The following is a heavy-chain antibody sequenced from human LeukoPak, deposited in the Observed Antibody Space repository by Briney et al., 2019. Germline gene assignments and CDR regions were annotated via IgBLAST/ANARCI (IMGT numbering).Heavy chain of an antibody. J-gene: IGHJ4*02. V-gene: IGHV4-39*07. D-gene: IGHD3-22*01. CDR3: ARDGISYYYDSSGYYASPIDY. CDR2: INHSGST. CDR1: GGSISSISYY. Sequence: SETLSLTCTVSGGSISSISYYWGWIRQPPGKGLEWIGEINHSGSTNYNPSLKSRVTISVDMSKNQFSLKLSSVTAADTAVYYCARDGISYYYDSSGYYASPIDYWGQGTLVTVSS.